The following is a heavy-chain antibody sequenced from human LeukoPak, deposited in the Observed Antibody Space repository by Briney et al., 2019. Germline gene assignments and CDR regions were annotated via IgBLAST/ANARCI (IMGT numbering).Heavy chain of an antibody. CDR3: ARSITIFGVVIIPDYYFDY. V-gene: IGHV3-21*01. Sequence: AGSLTLSCAASGFTFSSYSMNWVRQAPGKGLEWVSSISSSNSYIYYADSVKGRLTISKDNAKNSLYLQMNSLRAEDTAVYYCARSITIFGVVIIPDYYFDYWGQGTLVTVSS. CDR2: ISSSNSYI. CDR1: GFTFSSYS. J-gene: IGHJ4*02. D-gene: IGHD3-3*01.